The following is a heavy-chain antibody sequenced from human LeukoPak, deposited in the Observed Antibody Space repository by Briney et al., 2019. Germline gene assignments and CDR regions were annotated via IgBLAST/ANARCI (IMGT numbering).Heavy chain of an antibody. Sequence: SETLSLTCSVSGISLTSRHYWGWIRQPPGKGLEWIGYVYYTGSTNYNPSLKSRVTISIDRSNNQFSLSLNSVTAADTAQYYCARRRLSSASDFDYWGQGTLVTVSS. D-gene: IGHD6-6*01. V-gene: IGHV4-59*11. CDR2: VYYTGST. CDR1: GISLTSRHY. J-gene: IGHJ4*02. CDR3: ARRRLSSASDFDY.